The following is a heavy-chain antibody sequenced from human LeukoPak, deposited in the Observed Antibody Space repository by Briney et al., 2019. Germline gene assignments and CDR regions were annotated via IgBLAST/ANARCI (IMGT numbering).Heavy chain of an antibody. D-gene: IGHD3-9*01. Sequence: PSETLSLTCAVSGGSISSSNWWSWVRQPPGKGLEWIGEIYHSGSTNYNPSLKSRVTISVDKSKNQFSLKLSSVTAADTAVYYCARDDYDILTGSGEGFDYWGQGTLVTVSS. CDR2: IYHSGST. J-gene: IGHJ4*02. V-gene: IGHV4-4*02. CDR3: ARDDYDILTGSGEGFDY. CDR1: GGSISSSNW.